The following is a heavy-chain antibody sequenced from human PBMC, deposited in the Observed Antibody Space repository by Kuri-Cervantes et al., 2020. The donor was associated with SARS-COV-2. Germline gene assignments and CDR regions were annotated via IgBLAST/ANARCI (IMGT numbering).Heavy chain of an antibody. Sequence: GGSLRLSCAASGFTFSGYGMHWVRQAPGKGLEWVAVIWYDGSNKYYADSVKGRFTISRDNSKNTLYLQMNSLRAEDTAVYYCARDPVVVAAADWDGMDVWGQGTTVTVSS. CDR3: ARDPVVVAAADWDGMDV. J-gene: IGHJ6*02. V-gene: IGHV3-33*08. D-gene: IGHD2-15*01. CDR2: IWYDGSNK. CDR1: GFTFSGYG.